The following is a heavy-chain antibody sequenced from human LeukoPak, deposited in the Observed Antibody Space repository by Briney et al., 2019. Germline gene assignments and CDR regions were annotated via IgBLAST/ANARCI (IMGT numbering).Heavy chain of an antibody. J-gene: IGHJ4*02. CDR1: GFNFVSFA. CDR2: INAVDADT. D-gene: IGHD2-21*01. Sequence: GGSLRLSCAASGFNFVSFAMTWVRQAPGKGLEWVSTINAVDADTYYADSVKGRFTVSTDNSKNTLYLQMRNLRLDDTAVYYCAKQFLDANWGQGTLVTVSS. V-gene: IGHV3-23*01. CDR3: AKQFLDAN.